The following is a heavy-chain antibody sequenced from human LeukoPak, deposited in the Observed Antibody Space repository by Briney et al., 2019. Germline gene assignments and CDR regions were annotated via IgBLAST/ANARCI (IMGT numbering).Heavy chain of an antibody. V-gene: IGHV1-46*01. CDR3: ARTSMVRGVPFDY. Sequence: GASVKVSCKASGYTLTSYYMHWVRQAPGQGLEWMGIINPSGGSTSYAQKFQGRVTMTRDMSTNTVYMELNSLRSEDTAVYYCARTSMVRGVPFDYWGQGTLVTVSS. CDR1: GYTLTSYY. D-gene: IGHD3-10*01. J-gene: IGHJ4*02. CDR2: INPSGGST.